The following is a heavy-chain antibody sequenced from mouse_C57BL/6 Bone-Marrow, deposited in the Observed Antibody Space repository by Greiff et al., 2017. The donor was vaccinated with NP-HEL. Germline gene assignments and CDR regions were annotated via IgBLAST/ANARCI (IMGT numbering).Heavy chain of an antibody. CDR3: AREEWLHWYFYV. V-gene: IGHV1-63*01. J-gene: IGHJ1*03. D-gene: IGHD2-2*01. Sequence: QVQLKESGAELVRPGTSVKMSCKASGYTFTNYWIGWAKQRPGHGLEWIGDIYPGGGYTNYNEKFKGKATLTADKSSSTAYMQFSSLTSEDSAIYYCAREEWLHWYFYVWGTGTTVTVSS. CDR1: GYTFTNYW. CDR2: IYPGGGYT.